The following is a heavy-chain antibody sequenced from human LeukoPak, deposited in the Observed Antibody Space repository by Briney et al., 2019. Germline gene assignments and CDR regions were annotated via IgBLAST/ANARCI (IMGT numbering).Heavy chain of an antibody. Sequence: VASVKVSCKASGYTFTSYYIHWVRQAPGQGLEWMGGIIPIFGTANYAQKFQGRVTITADESTSTAYMELSSLRSEDTAVYYCATLEENCSGGSCYSTFPELVDYWGQGTLVTVSS. CDR2: IIPIFGTA. V-gene: IGHV1-69*13. J-gene: IGHJ4*02. D-gene: IGHD2-15*01. CDR3: ATLEENCSGGSCYSTFPELVDY. CDR1: GYTFTSYY.